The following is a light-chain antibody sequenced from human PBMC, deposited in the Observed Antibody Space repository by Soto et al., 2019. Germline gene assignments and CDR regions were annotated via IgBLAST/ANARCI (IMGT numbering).Light chain of an antibody. J-gene: IGLJ2*01. V-gene: IGLV2-8*01. CDR3: SSYAGSNNFV. CDR1: SSDVGGYNY. Sequence: QSALTQPPSASGSPGQSVTISCTGTSSDVGGYNYVSWYQQHPGKAPKLMIYEVSKRPSGVPDRFSGSKSGNTASLTVSGLQAADEADYYCSSYAGSNNFVFGGGTKVTVL. CDR2: EVS.